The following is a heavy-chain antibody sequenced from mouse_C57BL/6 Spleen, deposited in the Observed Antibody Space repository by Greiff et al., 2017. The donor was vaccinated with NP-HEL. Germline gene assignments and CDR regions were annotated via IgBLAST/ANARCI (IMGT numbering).Heavy chain of an antibody. CDR1: GFTFTDYY. J-gene: IGHJ1*03. CDR2: IRNKANGYTT. D-gene: IGHD2-4*01. V-gene: IGHV7-3*01. CDR3: ARSSTMINPWYCDV. Sequence: DVHLVESGGGLVQPGGSLSLSCAASGFTFTDYYMSWVRQPPGKALEWLGFIRNKANGYTTEYSASVKGRFTISRDNSQSILYLQMNALRAEDSATYYCARSSTMINPWYCDVWGTGTTVTVSS.